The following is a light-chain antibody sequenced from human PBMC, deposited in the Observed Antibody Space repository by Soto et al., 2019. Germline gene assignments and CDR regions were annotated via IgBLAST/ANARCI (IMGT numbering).Light chain of an antibody. J-gene: IGKJ1*01. V-gene: IGKV3-20*01. CDR1: QSVSSSY. CDR3: QQYGSSGT. Sequence: EIVMTQSPATLSVSPGERATLSCRASQSVSSSYLAWYQQKPGQAPRLLIYDESNRATGIPDRFSGSGSGTDFTLTISRLEPEDFAVYYCQQYGSSGTFGQGTKVDIK. CDR2: DES.